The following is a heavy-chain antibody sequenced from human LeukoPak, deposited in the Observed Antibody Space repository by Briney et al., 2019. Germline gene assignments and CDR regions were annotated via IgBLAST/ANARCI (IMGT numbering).Heavy chain of an antibody. D-gene: IGHD6-6*01. CDR1: GGSISSGGYY. CDR3: ARVLGSSPTFDY. CDR2: IYYSGST. J-gene: IGHJ4*02. Sequence: SETLSLTCTVSGGSISSGGYYWSWIRQHPGKGLEWIGSIYYSGSTYYNPSLKSRVTISVDTSKNQFSLKLSSVTAADTAVYYCARVLGSSPTFDYWGQGTLVTVSS. V-gene: IGHV4-39*07.